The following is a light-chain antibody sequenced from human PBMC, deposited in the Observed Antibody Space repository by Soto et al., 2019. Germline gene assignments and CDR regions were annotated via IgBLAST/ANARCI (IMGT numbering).Light chain of an antibody. CDR1: QSVSSY. CDR2: DAS. V-gene: IGKV3-11*01. J-gene: IGKJ2*01. Sequence: EIVLTQSPATLSLSPGERATLSCRASQSVSSYLAWYQQKPGQAPRLLIYDASNRATGIPARFSGSGTGTDITLTISSLEPEDFAVYYCQQRSNWPPWGQSTFGQGTKLEIK. CDR3: QQRSNWPPWGQST.